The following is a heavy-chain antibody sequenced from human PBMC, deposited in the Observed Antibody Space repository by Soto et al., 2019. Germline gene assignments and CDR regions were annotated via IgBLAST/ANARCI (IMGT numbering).Heavy chain of an antibody. CDR3: ARLALGGIVVVFWEDYGMDV. V-gene: IGHV3-21*01. CDR2: ISSSSSYI. D-gene: IGHD2-15*01. Sequence: EVQLVESGGGLVKPGGSLRLSCAASGFTFSSYSMNWVRQAPGKGLEWVSSISSSSSYIYYADSVKGRFTISRDNAKNSLYLQMNSLRAEDTAVYYCARLALGGIVVVFWEDYGMDVWGQGTTVTVSS. CDR1: GFTFSSYS. J-gene: IGHJ6*02.